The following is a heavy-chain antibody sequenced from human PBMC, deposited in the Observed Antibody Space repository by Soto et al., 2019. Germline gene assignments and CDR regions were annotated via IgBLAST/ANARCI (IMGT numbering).Heavy chain of an antibody. CDR1: GGTFSSYA. J-gene: IGHJ6*02. D-gene: IGHD1-26*01. CDR2: VIPIFGTA. CDR3: ARNDLMARGATILPNYYYGMDV. V-gene: IGHV1-69*13. Sequence: ASVKVSCKASGGTFSSYAISWVRQAPGQGLEWMGGVIPIFGTANYAQKFQGRVTITADESTSTAYMELSSLRSEDTAVYYCARNDLMARGATILPNYYYGMDVWGQGTTVTVSS.